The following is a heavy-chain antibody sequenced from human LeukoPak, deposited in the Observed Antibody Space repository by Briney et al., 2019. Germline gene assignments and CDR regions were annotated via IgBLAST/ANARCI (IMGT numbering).Heavy chain of an antibody. CDR3: ARHRGNYMDV. J-gene: IGHJ6*03. V-gene: IGHV3-11*01. CDR1: GFTFSDFY. Sequence: GGSLRLSCAASGFTFSDFYMNWIRQAPGKGLEWVSYVSGTGSPIDYADSVKGRFTISRDNAKNSLYLQMNSLRAEDTAVYYCARHRGNYMDVWGKGTTVTVSS. CDR2: VSGTGSPI.